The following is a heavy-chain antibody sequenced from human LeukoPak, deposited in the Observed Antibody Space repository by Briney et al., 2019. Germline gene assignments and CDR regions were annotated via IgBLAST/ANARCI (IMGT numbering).Heavy chain of an antibody. Sequence: SETLSLTCTVSGGSISSSSYYWGWIRQPPGKGLEWIGSIYYSGSTYYNPSLKSRVTISVDTSKNQFPLKLSSVTAADTAVYYCARASYSYDINGWVPFDYWGQGTLVTVSS. D-gene: IGHD3-22*01. CDR3: ARASYSYDINGWVPFDY. V-gene: IGHV4-39*01. CDR2: IYYSGST. J-gene: IGHJ4*02. CDR1: GGSISSSSYY.